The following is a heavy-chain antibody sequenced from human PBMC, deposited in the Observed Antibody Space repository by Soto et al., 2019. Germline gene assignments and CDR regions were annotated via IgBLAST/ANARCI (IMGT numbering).Heavy chain of an antibody. CDR3: AAGSVGPAAMCRLGYYYYMDV. CDR1: GFTFTSSA. D-gene: IGHD2-2*01. CDR2: IVVGSGNT. J-gene: IGHJ6*03. V-gene: IGHV1-58*02. Sequence: SVKVSCKASGFTFTSSAMQWVRQARGQRLEWIGWIVVGSGNTNYAQKFQERVTITRVMSTSTAYMELSSLRSEDTAVYYCAAGSVGPAAMCRLGYYYYMDVWGKGTTVTVSS.